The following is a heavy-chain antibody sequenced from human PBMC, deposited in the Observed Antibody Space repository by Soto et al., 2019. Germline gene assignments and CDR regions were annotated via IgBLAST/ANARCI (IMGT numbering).Heavy chain of an antibody. V-gene: IGHV3-23*01. CDR1: GFTFSSYA. CDR3: APYGGNSAWFDP. CDR2: ISGSGGST. J-gene: IGHJ5*02. D-gene: IGHD2-21*02. Sequence: GGSLRLSCAASGFTFSSYAMSWVRQSPGKGLEWVSAISGSGGSTYYADSVKGRFTISRDNSKNTLYLQMNSLRAEDTTVYYCAPYGGNSAWFDPWGQGTLVTVSS.